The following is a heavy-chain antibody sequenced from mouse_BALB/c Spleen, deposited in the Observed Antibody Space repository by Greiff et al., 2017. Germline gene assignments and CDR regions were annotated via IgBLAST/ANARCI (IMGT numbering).Heavy chain of an antibody. CDR3: TRSTHYYGSSFYYFDY. Sequence: VQLQQPGAELVKPGASVKMSCKASGYTFTSYWMHWVKQRPGQGLEWIGVIDPSDSYTSYNQKFKGKATLTVDTSSSTAYMQLSSLTSEDSAVYYCTRSTHYYGSSFYYFDYWGQGTTLTVSS. CDR1: GYTFTSYW. J-gene: IGHJ2*01. CDR2: IDPSDSYT. D-gene: IGHD1-1*01. V-gene: IGHV1S127*01.